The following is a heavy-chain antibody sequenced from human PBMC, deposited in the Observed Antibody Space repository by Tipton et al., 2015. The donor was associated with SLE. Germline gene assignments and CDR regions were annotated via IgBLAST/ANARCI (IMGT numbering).Heavy chain of an antibody. J-gene: IGHJ3*01. CDR2: INHDGST. CDR1: GGSISSYY. D-gene: IGHD2-15*01. V-gene: IGHV4-34*01. CDR3: ARSRLYPGPDAFDV. Sequence: LRLSCTVSGGSISSYYWSWIRQTPGKGLEWLGEINHDGSTHDNSSLKRRVTISVDMSRNQVSLRLKSLTAADTALYYCARSRLYPGPDAFDVWGQGTLVTVSS.